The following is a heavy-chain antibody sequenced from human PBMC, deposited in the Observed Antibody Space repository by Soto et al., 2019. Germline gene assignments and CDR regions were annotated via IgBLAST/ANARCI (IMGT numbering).Heavy chain of an antibody. CDR2: ISGSGGST. J-gene: IGHJ4*02. Sequence: GALRLSCAASGFTFSSYAMSWVRQAPGKGLEWVSAISGSGGSTYYADSVEGRFTISRDNSKNTLYLQMNSLRAEDTAVYYCAKTGYSETETYFDYWGQGTLVTVSS. D-gene: IGHD3-9*01. CDR1: GFTFSSYA. V-gene: IGHV3-23*01. CDR3: AKTGYSETETYFDY.